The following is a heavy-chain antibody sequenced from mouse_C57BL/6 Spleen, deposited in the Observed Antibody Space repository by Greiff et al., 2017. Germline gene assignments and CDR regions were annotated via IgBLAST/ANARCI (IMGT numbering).Heavy chain of an antibody. CDR2: INPNNGGT. J-gene: IGHJ2*01. CDR1: GYTFTDYY. Sequence: EVQLQQSGPELVKPGASVKISCKASGYTFTDYYMNWVKQSHGKSLEWIGDINPNNGGTSYNQKFKGKATLTVDKSSSTAYMELRSLTSEDSAVYYCARSRGSTTVVATPYFDYWGQGTTLTVSS. CDR3: ARSRGSTTVVATPYFDY. V-gene: IGHV1-26*01. D-gene: IGHD1-1*01.